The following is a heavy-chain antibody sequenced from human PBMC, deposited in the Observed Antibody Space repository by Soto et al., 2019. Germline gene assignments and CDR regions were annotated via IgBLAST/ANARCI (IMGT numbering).Heavy chain of an antibody. CDR3: ARARTTVTTIVYYYYYGMDV. CDR1: GGGNLRDYR. D-gene: IGHD4-4*01. J-gene: IGHJ6*02. V-gene: IGHV1-18*04. CDR2: INANNGNT. Sequence: ASVKVSCKASGGGNLRDYRTTWVRRAPGQGLEWMGGINANNGNTKYAQKFQGRVTITRDTSTSTAYMELSSLRSEDTAVYYCARARTTVTTIVYYYYYGMDVWGQGTTVTVSS.